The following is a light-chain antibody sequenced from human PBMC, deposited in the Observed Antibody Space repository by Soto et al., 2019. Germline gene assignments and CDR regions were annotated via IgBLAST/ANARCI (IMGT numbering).Light chain of an antibody. J-gene: IGKJ3*01. CDR2: RSA. Sequence: LTQSPSSLSLSPGASAPLSCRASQSLSSSYVAWYQQKAGQPPRLLMFRSADRAAGAPDRISGSASGTEFTLTISSQEQEDVAVYCCQQYGTKLSFGPGSKVDIK. CDR3: QQYGTKLS. CDR1: QSLSSSY. V-gene: IGKV3-20*01.